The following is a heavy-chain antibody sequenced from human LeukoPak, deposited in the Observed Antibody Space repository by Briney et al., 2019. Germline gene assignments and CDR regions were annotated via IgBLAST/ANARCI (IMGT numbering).Heavy chain of an antibody. CDR3: ARASAADTGRAFDI. CDR1: GGSISNYY. V-gene: IGHV4-4*07. CDR2: IYTSGSN. J-gene: IGHJ3*02. D-gene: IGHD6-13*01. Sequence: PSETLSLTCTVSGGSISNYYWSWIRQPAGKGLEWIGRIYTSGSNNYKPSLKSRVTMSVDTSKNQFSLTVTSVTAADTAVYYCARASAADTGRAFDIWGQGTKVTVSS.